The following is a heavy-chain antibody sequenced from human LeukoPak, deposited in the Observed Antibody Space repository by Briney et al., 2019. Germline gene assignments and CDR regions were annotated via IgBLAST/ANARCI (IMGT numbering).Heavy chain of an antibody. J-gene: IGHJ5*02. CDR2: MNPNNGKT. D-gene: IGHD3-10*01. CDR3: VRDGEGVAISVNYWFDP. V-gene: IGHV1-8*01. Sequence: ASVKVSCKASGFKFTGYDINWVRQACGRGLEWMGWMNPNNGKTGYAQKFQGRVTMTRDTSTSTAYMELRGLISEDTAVYYCVRDGEGVAISVNYWFDPWGQGTLVTVSS. CDR1: GFKFTGYD.